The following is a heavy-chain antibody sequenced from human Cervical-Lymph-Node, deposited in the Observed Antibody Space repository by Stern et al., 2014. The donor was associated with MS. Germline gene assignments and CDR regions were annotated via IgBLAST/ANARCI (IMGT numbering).Heavy chain of an antibody. V-gene: IGHV3-9*01. J-gene: IGHJ6*02. Sequence: PLVESGGGLVQPGRSLRLSWAASGFTFDDYAMHWVRQAPGKGLEWVSGISWNSGSIGYADSVKGRFTISRDNAKNSLYLQMNSLRAEDTALYYCAKDRAVGYYYGMDVWGQGTTVTVSS. CDR1: GFTFDDYA. CDR2: ISWNSGSI. CDR3: AKDRAVGYYYGMDV.